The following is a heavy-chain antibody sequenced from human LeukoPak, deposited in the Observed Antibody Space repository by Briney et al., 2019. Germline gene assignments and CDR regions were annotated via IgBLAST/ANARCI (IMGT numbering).Heavy chain of an antibody. CDR2: ISGSGGST. Sequence: GGSLRLSCAASGFTFSSYFMSWVRQAPGKGLEWVSTISGSGGSTYYADSVKGRFTISRDNSKNTLYLQMNSLRAEDTAVYYCAKNSVAMATFDCWGQGTLVTVSS. J-gene: IGHJ4*02. CDR1: GFTFSSYF. D-gene: IGHD5-18*01. V-gene: IGHV3-23*01. CDR3: AKNSVAMATFDC.